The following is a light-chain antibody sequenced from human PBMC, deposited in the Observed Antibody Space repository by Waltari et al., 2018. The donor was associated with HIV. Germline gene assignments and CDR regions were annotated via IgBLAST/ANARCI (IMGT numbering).Light chain of an antibody. J-gene: IGLJ2*01. V-gene: IGLV2-14*01. CDR2: EVT. CDR3: SSYTTTGIVV. Sequence: HSVLAQPASVSGSPGQSVIISCTGSNSDIAYYNYVSLYQHQSCKAPKNLIYEVTNRPSGISSLFSGSKSGNPSFLTISGLQIDDEADYFCSSYTTTGIVVFGGGTKVTVL. CDR1: NSDIAYYNY.